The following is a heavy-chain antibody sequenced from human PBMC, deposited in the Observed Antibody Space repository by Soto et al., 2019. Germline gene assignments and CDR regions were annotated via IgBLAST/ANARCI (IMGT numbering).Heavy chain of an antibody. J-gene: IGHJ5*02. CDR1: GYTFTSYD. Sequence: QVQLVQSGAEVKKPGASVKVSCKASGYTFTSYDINWLRQATGQGLEWMGWMNPNSGNTGYAQKFQGRVTITRNTSISTAYMELSSLRSEDTAVYYCARERAAAGSNWFDPWGQGTLVTVSS. V-gene: IGHV1-8*01. CDR3: ARERAAAGSNWFDP. CDR2: MNPNSGNT. D-gene: IGHD6-13*01.